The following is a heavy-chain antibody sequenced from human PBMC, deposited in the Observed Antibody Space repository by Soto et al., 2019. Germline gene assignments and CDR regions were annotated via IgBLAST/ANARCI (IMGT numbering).Heavy chain of an antibody. CDR1: GGSLSGNRYY. CDR2: VDYTGTT. D-gene: IGHD6-19*01. CDR3: ARRVQWLLSDFDY. V-gene: IGHV4-39*01. J-gene: IGHJ4*02. Sequence: SETLSLTCTVSGGSLSGNRYYWGWIRQPPGRGLEYFGSVDYTGTTNYNPSLKSRAAISVDSAKNRFSLRLNFVTAAVTAVYYCARRVQWLLSDFDYWGQGTLVTVSS.